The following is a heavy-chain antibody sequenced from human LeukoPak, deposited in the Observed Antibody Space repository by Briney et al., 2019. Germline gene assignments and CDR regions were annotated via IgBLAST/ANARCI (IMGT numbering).Heavy chain of an antibody. V-gene: IGHV4-30-4*08. CDR2: IYYSGST. CDR1: GITFSGYS. J-gene: IGHJ4*02. D-gene: IGHD1-1*01. CDR3: ARERTAKTRFDY. Sequence: LRLSCVVSGITFSGYSMIWIRQPPGKGLESIGFIYYSGSTYSNPSLKSRVTISVDTSKNQFSLRLSSVTAADTAVYYCARERTAKTRFDYWGQGTLVTVSS.